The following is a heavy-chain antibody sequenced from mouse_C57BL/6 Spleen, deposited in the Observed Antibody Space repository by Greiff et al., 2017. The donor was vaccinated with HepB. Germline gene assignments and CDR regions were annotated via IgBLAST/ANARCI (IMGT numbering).Heavy chain of an antibody. CDR3: ARWRDYFDY. CDR2: IYPGDGDT. CDR1: GYAFSSSW. J-gene: IGHJ2*01. Sequence: QVQLQQSGPELVKPGASVKISCKASGYAFSSSWMNWVKQRPGKGLEWIGRIYPGDGDTNYNGKLKGKATLTADKSSSTAYMQLSSLTSEDSAVYFCARWRDYFDYWGQGTTLTVSS. V-gene: IGHV1-82*01.